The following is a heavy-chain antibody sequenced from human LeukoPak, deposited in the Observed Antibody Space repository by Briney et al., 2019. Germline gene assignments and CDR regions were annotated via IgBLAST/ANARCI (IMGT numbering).Heavy chain of an antibody. J-gene: IGHJ4*02. D-gene: IGHD4-23*01. V-gene: IGHV3-30*09. CDR1: GFTFSTYA. CDR3: ARGYGGNSVALEY. Sequence: PGGSLRLSCAVSGFTFSTYAMHWVRQAPGKGLEWVAVISYDGTNKYCADSVKGRFAISRDNSKNTLYLQMNSLRAEDTAVYYCARGYGGNSVALEYWGQGTLVTVSS. CDR2: ISYDGTNK.